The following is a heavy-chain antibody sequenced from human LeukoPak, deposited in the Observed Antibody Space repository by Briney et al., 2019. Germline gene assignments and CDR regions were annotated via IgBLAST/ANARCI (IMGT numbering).Heavy chain of an antibody. CDR2: INRDGSQK. Sequence: GGSLRLSCAASGFSLSAYWMTWVRQAPGKGLEWVANINRDGSQKNHVDSVKGRFTISRDNAKNSLYLQMNSLRAEDTAVYYCASLGYCSSTSCHQGPDYWGQGTLVTVSS. CDR1: GFSLSAYW. J-gene: IGHJ4*02. V-gene: IGHV3-7*01. CDR3: ASLGYCSSTSCHQGPDY. D-gene: IGHD2-2*01.